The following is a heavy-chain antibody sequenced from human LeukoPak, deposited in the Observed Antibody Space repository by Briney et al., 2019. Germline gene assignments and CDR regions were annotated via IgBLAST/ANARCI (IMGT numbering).Heavy chain of an antibody. V-gene: IGHV4-59*01. J-gene: IGHJ5*02. CDR3: ARGVQITMGRGVQDPYNWFDP. D-gene: IGHD3-10*01. CDR1: GGSISSYD. CDR2: ICYSGST. Sequence: SETLSLTCTVSGGSISSYDWCWIWLPQGQGLGLNGYICYSGSTNYNPSPKSRVTISVDTSKNPFSLKLSSVTAADTAVYYCARGVQITMGRGVQDPYNWFDPWGQGNPGHRLL.